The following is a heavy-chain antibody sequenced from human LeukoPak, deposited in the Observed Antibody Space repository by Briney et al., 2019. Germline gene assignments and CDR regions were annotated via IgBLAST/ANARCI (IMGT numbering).Heavy chain of an antibody. CDR2: IYYSGST. CDR3: ARERLLYSSSSGGGWFDP. V-gene: IGHV4-39*07. Sequence: SETLSLTCTVSGGSISSSSYYWGWIRQPPGKGLEWIGSIYYSGSTYYNPSLKSRVTISVDTSKNQFSLKLSSVTAADTAVYYCARERLLYSSSSGGGWFDPWGQGTLVTVSS. J-gene: IGHJ5*02. D-gene: IGHD6-6*01. CDR1: GGSISSSSYY.